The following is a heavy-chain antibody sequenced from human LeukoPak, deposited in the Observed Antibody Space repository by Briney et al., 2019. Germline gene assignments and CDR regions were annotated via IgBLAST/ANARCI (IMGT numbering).Heavy chain of an antibody. Sequence: ASVKVSCKASGYTFTSYGISWVRQAPGQGLEWMGWISAYNGNTNYAQKLQGRVTMTTDTSTSTAYMEPRSLRSDDTAVYYCARERNDFMITFGGVTPHAFDIWGQGTMVTVSS. CDR2: ISAYNGNT. J-gene: IGHJ3*02. V-gene: IGHV1-18*01. CDR3: ARERNDFMITFGGVTPHAFDI. CDR1: GYTFTSYG. D-gene: IGHD3-16*01.